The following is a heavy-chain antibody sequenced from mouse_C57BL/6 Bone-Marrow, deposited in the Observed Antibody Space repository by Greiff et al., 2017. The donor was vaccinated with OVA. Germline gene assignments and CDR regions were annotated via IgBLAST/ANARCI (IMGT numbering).Heavy chain of an antibody. CDR3: AYYYGSSQDYWYFDV. CDR2: ISSGSSTI. J-gene: IGHJ1*03. V-gene: IGHV5-17*01. CDR1: GFTFSDYG. Sequence: DVKLVESGGGLVKPGGSLKLSCAASGFTFSDYGMHWVRQAPEKGLEWVAYISSGSSTIYYADTVKGRFTISRDNAKNTLFLQMTSLRSEDTAMYYCAYYYGSSQDYWYFDVWGTGTTVTVSS. D-gene: IGHD1-1*01.